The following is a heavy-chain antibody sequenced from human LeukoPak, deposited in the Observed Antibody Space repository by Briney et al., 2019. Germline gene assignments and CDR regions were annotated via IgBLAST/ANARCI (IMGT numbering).Heavy chain of an antibody. Sequence: SMKVSCKASGGTFSSYAISWVRQAPGQGLEWMGRIIPILGIANYAQKFQDRVTITADKSTSTAYMELSSLRSEDTAVYYCARVGIAARREGLYGMDVWGQGTTVTVSS. CDR1: GGTFSSYA. D-gene: IGHD6-6*01. CDR2: IIPILGIA. CDR3: ARVGIAARREGLYGMDV. J-gene: IGHJ6*02. V-gene: IGHV1-69*04.